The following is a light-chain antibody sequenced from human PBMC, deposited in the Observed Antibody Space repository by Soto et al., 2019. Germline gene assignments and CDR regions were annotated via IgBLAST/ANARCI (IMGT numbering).Light chain of an antibody. CDR3: CSFTVSATYV. CDR1: STDIGHYNH. J-gene: IGLJ1*01. Sequence: QSALTQPASVSGSPGQSITISCTGTSTDIGHYNHVSWYQQHPGKAPQVMIYDVRNRPSGIYNRFSGSTYGNTASLTISVLQEEDEADYYCCSFTVSATYVFGTGTKLTVL. CDR2: DVR. V-gene: IGLV2-14*03.